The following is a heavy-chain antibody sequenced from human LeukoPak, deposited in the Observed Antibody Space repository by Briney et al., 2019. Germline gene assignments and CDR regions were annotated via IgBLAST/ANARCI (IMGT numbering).Heavy chain of an antibody. CDR2: INHSGST. J-gene: IGHJ6*03. CDR3: ARGLGSSRRTYYYYYMDV. V-gene: IGHV4-34*01. CDR1: GGSFSGYY. D-gene: IGHD6-13*01. Sequence: SETLSLTCAVYGGSFSGYYWSWIRQPPGKGLEWIGEINHSGSTNYNPSLKSRVTISVDTSKNQFSLKLSSVTAADTAVYYCARGLGSSRRTYYYYYMDVWGNGTTVTVSS.